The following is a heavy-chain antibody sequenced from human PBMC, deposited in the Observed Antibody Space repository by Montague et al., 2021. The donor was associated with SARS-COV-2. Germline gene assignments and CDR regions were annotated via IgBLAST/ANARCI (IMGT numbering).Heavy chain of an antibody. Sequence: SETLSLTCTVSGGSISSSSYYWGWNRQPPGKGLEWIGSIYYSGSTYYNPSLKSRVTIYVDTSKNQFSLKLSSVTAADTAVYYCARQKRRITIFVVVIPPFLPCFDHWGQGTLVTVSS. CDR3: ARQKRRITIFVVVIPPFLPCFDH. CDR2: IYYSGST. V-gene: IGHV4-39*01. D-gene: IGHD3-3*01. CDR1: GGSISSSSYY. J-gene: IGHJ5*02.